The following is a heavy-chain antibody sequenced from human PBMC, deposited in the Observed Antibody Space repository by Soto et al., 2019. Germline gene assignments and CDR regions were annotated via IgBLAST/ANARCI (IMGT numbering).Heavy chain of an antibody. CDR1: GYTFTSYG. CDR3: ARDWLKFAFWSAFDY. Sequence: ASVKVSCKASGYTFTSYGISWVRQAPGQGLEWMGWISAYNGNTNYAQKLQGRVTMTTDTSTSTDYMELRSLRADNTNEYYNARDWLKFAFWSAFDYWGQGTPVTVSS. CDR2: ISAYNGNT. V-gene: IGHV1-18*01. J-gene: IGHJ4*02. D-gene: IGHD3-3*01.